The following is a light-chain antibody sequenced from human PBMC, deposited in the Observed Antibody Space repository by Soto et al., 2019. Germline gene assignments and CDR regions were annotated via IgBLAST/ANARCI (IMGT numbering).Light chain of an antibody. J-gene: IGKJ1*01. CDR3: QHYFNWPRT. CDR2: GAS. CDR1: QSINTC. V-gene: IGKV3-15*01. Sequence: EIVMTQTPATLSVSPGERATLSCRASQSINTCLAWYQHKPGQAPRLLIYGASTRATGVPDKFSGSGSGTEFALTIGGLQSEDFAVYYCQHYFNWPRTFGQGTKVEIK.